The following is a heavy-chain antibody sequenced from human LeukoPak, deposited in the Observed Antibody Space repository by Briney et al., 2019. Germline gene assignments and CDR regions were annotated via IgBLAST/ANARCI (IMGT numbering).Heavy chain of an antibody. Sequence: SETLSLTCTVSGGSISSDYWSWIRQPAGRGLEWIGRIYTSGSTNYNPSLKSRVTMSVDTSKNQFSLKLSSVTAADTAVYYCARDGYYDFWSGYYGNWFHPWGQGTLVTVSS. CDR2: IYTSGST. CDR1: GGSISSDY. CDR3: ARDGYYDFWSGYYGNWFHP. V-gene: IGHV4-4*07. J-gene: IGHJ5*02. D-gene: IGHD3-3*01.